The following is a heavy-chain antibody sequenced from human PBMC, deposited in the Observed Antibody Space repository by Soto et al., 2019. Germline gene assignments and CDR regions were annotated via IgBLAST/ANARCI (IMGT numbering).Heavy chain of an antibody. CDR1: GYSFTSYW. J-gene: IGHJ6*02. V-gene: IGHV5-51*01. Sequence: KISCKGSGYSFTSYWIGWVRQMPGKGLEWMGIIYPGDSDTRYSPSFQGQVTISADKSISTAYLQWSSLKASDTAMYYCARLGDSSSAYYYYYGMDVWGQGTTVTVSS. CDR3: ARLGDSSSAYYYYYGMDV. CDR2: IYPGDSDT. D-gene: IGHD6-6*01.